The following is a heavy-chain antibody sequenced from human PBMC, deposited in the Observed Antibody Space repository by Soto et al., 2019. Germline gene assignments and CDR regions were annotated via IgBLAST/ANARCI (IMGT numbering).Heavy chain of an antibody. Sequence: QVQLQQWGAGLLKPSETLSLTCAVYGGSFSGYYWSWIRQPPGKGLEWIGEINHSGSTNYNPSLTRRVTISVDTSKNQFSLKLSSVTAADTAVYYCARGLGLVRGGISRGHGGMDVWGQGTTVTVSS. J-gene: IGHJ6*02. CDR3: ARGLGLVRGGISRGHGGMDV. CDR2: INHSGST. CDR1: GGSFSGYY. V-gene: IGHV4-34*01. D-gene: IGHD3-10*01.